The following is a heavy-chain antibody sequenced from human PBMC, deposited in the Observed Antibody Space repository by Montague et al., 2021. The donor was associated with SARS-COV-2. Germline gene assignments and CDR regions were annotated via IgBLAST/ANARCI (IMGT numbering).Heavy chain of an antibody. CDR2: NHYRGYT. J-gene: IGHJ6*02. CDR1: GGALNSGPYY. CDR3: ARENFSFYGMDV. Sequence: SETLSLTCAVSGGALNSGPYYWGWIRQPPGKGLEWLASNHYRGYTYNYPSLRSPLTIAVALAKNQFSLKAGTVTAADTAVYYCARENFSFYGMDVWGQGTTVTVSS. V-gene: IGHV4-39*02.